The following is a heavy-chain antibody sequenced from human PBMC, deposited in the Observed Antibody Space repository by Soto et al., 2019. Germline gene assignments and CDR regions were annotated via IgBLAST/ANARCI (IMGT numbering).Heavy chain of an antibody. D-gene: IGHD3-3*01. CDR1: GFTFSSYT. CDR2: ITSSGGTT. Sequence: EVQLLESGGGLVPPGGSLRLSCAASGFTFSSYTMNWVRQAPGKGLEWVSAITSSGGTTYYADSEKGRFTVSRDNSENTLYLQMNSLRAEDTAEYYCAKDRGGRAIFGVVIIDGMDVWGQGTTVTVSS. V-gene: IGHV3-23*01. J-gene: IGHJ6*02. CDR3: AKDRGGRAIFGVVIIDGMDV.